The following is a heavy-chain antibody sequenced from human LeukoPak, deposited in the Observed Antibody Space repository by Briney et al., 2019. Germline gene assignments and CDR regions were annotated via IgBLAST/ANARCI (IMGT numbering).Heavy chain of an antibody. D-gene: IGHD6-19*01. CDR3: ARGTAVAGTSDAFDI. CDR2: MTPKSDNT. V-gene: IGHV1-8*01. Sequence: GASVKVSCKASGYTFTSYDINWVRQATGQGLEWMRWMTPKSDNTGHAQKFQGRATMTRNTSISTAYMELSGLGFEDTAVYYCARGTAVAGTSDAFDIWGQGTMVTVSS. J-gene: IGHJ3*02. CDR1: GYTFTSYD.